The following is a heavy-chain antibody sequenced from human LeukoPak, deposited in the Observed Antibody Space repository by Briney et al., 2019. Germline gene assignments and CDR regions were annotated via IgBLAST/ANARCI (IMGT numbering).Heavy chain of an antibody. CDR2: INPNSGGT. CDR3: ARDEMVIAAAENDY. CDR1: GYTFTGYY. D-gene: IGHD6-13*01. Sequence: ASVKVSCKASGYTFTGYYMHWVRQAPGQGLEWMGWINPNSGGTNYAQKLQGRVTMTTDTSTSTAYMELRSLRSDDTAVYYCARDEMVIAAAENDYWGQGTLVTVSS. V-gene: IGHV1-2*02. J-gene: IGHJ4*02.